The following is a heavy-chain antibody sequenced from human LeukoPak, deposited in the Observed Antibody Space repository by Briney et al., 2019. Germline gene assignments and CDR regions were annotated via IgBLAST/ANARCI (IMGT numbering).Heavy chain of an antibody. V-gene: IGHV3-23*01. CDR3: AKTPVLRFLEWLPSYFDY. Sequence: GGSLRLSCAASGFTFSSYAMHWVRQAPGKGLEWVSAISGSGGSTYYADSVKGRFTISRDNSKNTLYLQMNSLRAEDTAVYYCAKTPVLRFLEWLPSYFDYWGQGTLVTVSS. CDR1: GFTFSSYA. CDR2: ISGSGGST. J-gene: IGHJ4*02. D-gene: IGHD3-3*01.